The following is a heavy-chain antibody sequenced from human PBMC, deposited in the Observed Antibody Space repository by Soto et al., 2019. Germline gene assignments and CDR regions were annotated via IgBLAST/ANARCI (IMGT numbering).Heavy chain of an antibody. V-gene: IGHV3-23*01. CDR1: GFTFSSYA. CDR2: ISGSGGST. J-gene: IGHJ4*02. D-gene: IGHD6-19*01. Sequence: PGGSLRLSCAASGFTFSSYAMSWVRQAPGKGLEWVSAISGSGGSTYYADSVKGRFTISRDNSKNTLYLQMNSLRAEDTAVYYCARQYSSGWYYFDYWGQGTLVTVSS. CDR3: ARQYSSGWYYFDY.